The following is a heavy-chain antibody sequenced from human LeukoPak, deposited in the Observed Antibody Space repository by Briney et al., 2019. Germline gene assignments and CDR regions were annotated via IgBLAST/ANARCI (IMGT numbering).Heavy chain of an antibody. V-gene: IGHV3-33*01. Sequence: TGGSLRLSCAASGFTFSSYGMHWVRQAPGKGLEWVAVIWNDGSQKYYADSVKGRFTISRDNSKNTLYLQMNSLRVEDTAVYYCARDKGPYYFDQWGQGTLLTVSS. CDR3: ARDKGPYYFDQ. CDR1: GFTFSSYG. J-gene: IGHJ4*02. CDR2: IWNDGSQK.